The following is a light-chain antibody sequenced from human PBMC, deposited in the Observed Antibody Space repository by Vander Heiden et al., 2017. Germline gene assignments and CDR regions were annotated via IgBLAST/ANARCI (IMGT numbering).Light chain of an antibody. CDR1: QSLLHSNGYNY. Sequence: DIVMTQPPLSLPVTPGEPASISCRSSQSLLHSNGYNYLDWYLQKPGQSPQLLIYLGSNRASGVPDRFSGSGSGTEFTLKISRVEAEDVGVYYCMQALQTPLTFGGGTKVEIK. V-gene: IGKV2-28*01. J-gene: IGKJ4*01. CDR2: LGS. CDR3: MQALQTPLT.